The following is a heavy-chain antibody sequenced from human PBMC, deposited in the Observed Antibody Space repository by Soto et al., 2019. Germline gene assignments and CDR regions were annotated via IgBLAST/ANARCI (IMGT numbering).Heavy chain of an antibody. J-gene: IGHJ4*02. V-gene: IGHV5-51*01. D-gene: IGHD6-6*01. CDR1: GYYFPSYW. CDR3: ARDSSITPRPLDY. CDR2: FYPGDSDT. Sequence: PGESLKISCKGSGYYFPSYWIGWVRQMPGKGLEWMGIFYPGDSDTRYSPSFQGQVTISADRSISTAYLQMNSLRAEDTAVYYCARDSSITPRPLDYWGQGTPVTVSS.